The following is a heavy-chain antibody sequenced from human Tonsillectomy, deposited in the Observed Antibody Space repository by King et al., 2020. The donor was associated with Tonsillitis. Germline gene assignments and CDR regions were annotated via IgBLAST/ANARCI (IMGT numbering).Heavy chain of an antibody. CDR3: ARELSSSWYSLDY. J-gene: IGHJ4*02. Sequence: VQLVESGGGLVKPGGSLRLSCAASGFTFSDYYMSWIRQAPGKGLEWGSYISSSGSTIYYADYVEGRLTISRDNANNSLYLQMNSLRAEDTAVYYCARELSSSWYSLDYWGQGTLVTVSS. CDR1: GFTFSDYY. D-gene: IGHD6-13*01. CDR2: ISSSGSTI. V-gene: IGHV3-11*01.